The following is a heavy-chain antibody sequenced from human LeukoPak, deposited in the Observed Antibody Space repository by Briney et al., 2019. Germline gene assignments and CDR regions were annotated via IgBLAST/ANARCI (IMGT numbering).Heavy chain of an antibody. Sequence: SETLSLTCTVSGGSISNYYWSWIRQPPGKGLEWIGYIYCSGSTNYNPSLKSRVTISVDTSKNQFSLKLSSVTAADTAVYYCAGSGEWLLDYWGQGTLVTVSS. CDR1: GGSISNYY. V-gene: IGHV4-59*01. CDR3: AGSGEWLLDY. J-gene: IGHJ4*02. D-gene: IGHD5-12*01. CDR2: IYCSGST.